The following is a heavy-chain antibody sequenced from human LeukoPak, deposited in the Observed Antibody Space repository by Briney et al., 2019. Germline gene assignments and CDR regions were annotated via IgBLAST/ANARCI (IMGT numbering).Heavy chain of an antibody. V-gene: IGHV1-69*04. CDR2: IIPILGIPA. D-gene: IGHD3-22*01. J-gene: IGHJ4*02. CDR3: ATAGGIGRDSSGFPDC. CDR1: GGSFGNFA. Sequence: ASVKVSCKASGGSFGNFAISWVRQAPGQGLEWVGRIIPILGIPATYAQNFQGRVTMTEDTSTDTAYMELSSLRSEDTAVYYCATAGGIGRDSSGFPDCWGQGTLVTVSS.